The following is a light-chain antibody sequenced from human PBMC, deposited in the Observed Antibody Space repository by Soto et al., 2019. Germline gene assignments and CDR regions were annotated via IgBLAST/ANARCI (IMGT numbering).Light chain of an antibody. CDR2: AAS. Sequence: DIQMTQSPSSLSASVGDRVTITCRASQSISNYLNWYQQKPGKAPKLLMYAASSLQSGVPSRFSGSGSGTECTLTISSLQPEEVATYYCQQRYITPRTFGQGTKGAI. V-gene: IGKV1-39*01. CDR3: QQRYITPRT. J-gene: IGKJ1*01. CDR1: QSISNY.